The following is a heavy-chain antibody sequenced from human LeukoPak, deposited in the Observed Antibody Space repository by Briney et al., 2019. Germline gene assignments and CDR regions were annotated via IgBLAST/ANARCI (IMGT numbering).Heavy chain of an antibody. D-gene: IGHD6-13*01. CDR3: ARGHPSNSKTFDM. V-gene: IGHV1-69*13. CDR2: IIPIFGTT. CDR1: GGTFRSYT. Sequence: SVKVSCKASGGTFRSYTISWVRQAPGQGLEWMGGIIPIFGTTNYAQKFQGRVTITADESTSTAYLGVSSLRSDDTAVYYCARGHPSNSKTFDMWGQGTMVSVSS. J-gene: IGHJ3*02.